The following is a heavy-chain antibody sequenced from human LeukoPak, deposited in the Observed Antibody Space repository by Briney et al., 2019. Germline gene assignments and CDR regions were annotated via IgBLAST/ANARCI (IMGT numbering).Heavy chain of an antibody. J-gene: IGHJ4*02. CDR2: IDWDDDK. Sequence: RQSGPTLVNPTQTLTLTCTFSGFSLSTSGMRVSWIRQPPGKALEWLARIDWDDDKFYSTSLKTWLTISKDTSKNQVVLTMTNMDPVDTATYYCARIFSVGFDYWGQGTLVTVSS. D-gene: IGHD3-3*02. CDR3: ARIFSVGFDY. CDR1: GFSLSTSGMR. V-gene: IGHV2-70*17.